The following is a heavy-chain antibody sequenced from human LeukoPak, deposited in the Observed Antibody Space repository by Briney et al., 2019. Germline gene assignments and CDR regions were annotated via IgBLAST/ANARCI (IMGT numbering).Heavy chain of an antibody. CDR2: ISGNSNNI. J-gene: IGHJ4*02. CDR3: ARHRYYFDY. CDR1: GFIFSNYA. Sequence: GGSLRLSCTASGFIFSNYAMKWVRQAPGKGLEWLSTISGNSNNIYYSDSVKGRFTIARDNSQKLLYLQMSNLRADDTAVYFCARHRYYFDYWGQGTLVTVSS. V-gene: IGHV3-21*01.